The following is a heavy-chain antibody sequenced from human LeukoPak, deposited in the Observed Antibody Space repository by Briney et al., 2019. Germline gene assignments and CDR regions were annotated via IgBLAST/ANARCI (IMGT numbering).Heavy chain of an antibody. CDR3: TRDAAVFEVGNTSGVFDF. Sequence: GASLKVSCKASGYTFSSYSISWVRRAPGQGLEWRGWISCYGRNTYYGQKFQRRMSPTTDASMNTAYMALRRLRSDDPAAYYCTRDAAVFEVGNTSGVFDFWGQGTLVTVSS. V-gene: IGHV1-18*01. D-gene: IGHD1-26*01. CDR2: ISCYGRNT. CDR1: GYTFSSYS. J-gene: IGHJ4*02.